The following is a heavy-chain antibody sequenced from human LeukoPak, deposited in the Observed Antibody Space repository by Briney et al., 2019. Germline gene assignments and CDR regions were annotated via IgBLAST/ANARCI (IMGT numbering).Heavy chain of an antibody. J-gene: IGHJ4*02. Sequence: PSETLSLTCAVYAGSFSGYYWSWIRPPPREGLEWIGGINHSGSTTYTPSLKIRATISVNTSKNQSSLKRSSGTPLDPPVYYCARRDYYDSSGAHFDYYFDYWGQGTLVTVSS. CDR2: INHSGST. D-gene: IGHD3-22*01. V-gene: IGHV4-34*01. CDR3: ARRDYYDSSGAHFDYYFDY. CDR1: AGSFSGYY.